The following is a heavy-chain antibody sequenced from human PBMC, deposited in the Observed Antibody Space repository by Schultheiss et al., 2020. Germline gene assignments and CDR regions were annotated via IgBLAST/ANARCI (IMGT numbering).Heavy chain of an antibody. D-gene: IGHD3-16*01. V-gene: IGHV2-70*01. J-gene: IGHJ5*02. CDR2: IDWDDDK. CDR1: GFSLSTSGMC. CDR3: AREIRGGGWFDP. Sequence: QTLSLTCTFSGFSLSTSGMCVSWIRQPPGKALEWLALIDWDDDKYYSTSLKTRLTISKDTSKNQVVLTMTNMDPVDTATYYCAREIRGGGWFDPWGQGTLVTVSS.